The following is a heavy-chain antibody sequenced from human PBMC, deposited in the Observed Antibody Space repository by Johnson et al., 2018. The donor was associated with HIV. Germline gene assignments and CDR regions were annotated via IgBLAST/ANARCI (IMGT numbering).Heavy chain of an antibody. CDR3: ARANLSPFGGVNDAFDV. D-gene: IGHD3-16*01. CDR2: INWNGGST. Sequence: VPLVESGGGVVRPGGSLRLSCAASGFTFDDYGMSWVRQAPGKGLECVSGINWNGGSTGYADSVKGRFTISRDNAKNSLYLQMNSLRAEDTAVYYCARANLSPFGGVNDAFDVWGQGTMVTVSS. J-gene: IGHJ3*01. V-gene: IGHV3-20*04. CDR1: GFTFDDYG.